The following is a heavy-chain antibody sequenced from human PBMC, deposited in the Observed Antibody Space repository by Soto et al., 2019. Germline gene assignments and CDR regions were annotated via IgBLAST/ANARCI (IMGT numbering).Heavy chain of an antibody. Sequence: QVRLEESGPGLVKPSETLSLICSVSGGSVNNADYFWSWIRQHPENGLEWIGYIYYSGSTRYNPSFKTRATLSIDTSKNQFSLRLNSVTVADTAVYFCARDADYGGSRGGMDVWGRGTTVTVSS. CDR3: ARDADYGGSRGGMDV. J-gene: IGHJ6*02. V-gene: IGHV4-31*03. CDR2: IYYSGST. CDR1: GGSVNNADYF. D-gene: IGHD4-17*01.